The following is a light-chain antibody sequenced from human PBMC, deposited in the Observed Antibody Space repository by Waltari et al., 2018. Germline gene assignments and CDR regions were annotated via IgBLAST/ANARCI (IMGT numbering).Light chain of an antibody. CDR3: QQGYSYPYS. V-gene: IGKV1-16*01. J-gene: IGKJ2*03. Sequence: DIQMTQAPSSLCASVGDTVTNTCQASQGIGNNLNWYQQKPGKAPKLLIYRASSLQSGIPSRFSGSGSGTDFTLTISSLQPEDFATYYCQQGYSYPYSFGQGTKVEIK. CDR2: RAS. CDR1: QGIGNN.